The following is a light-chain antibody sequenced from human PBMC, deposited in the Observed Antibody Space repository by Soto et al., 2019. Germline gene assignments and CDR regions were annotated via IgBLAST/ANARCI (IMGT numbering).Light chain of an antibody. CDR2: RAS. V-gene: IGKV3-15*01. J-gene: IGKJ1*01. CDR3: QQNHQWPRT. CDR1: QSIDVN. Sequence: IEGSQSPAFLSVSPAERVILSCRASQSIDVNLAWYQHRPGQAPRLLISRASTRATGIPARFSGSGSGTDFTLTISSLQSEDSAVYYCQQNHQWPRTFGRGTKVEIK.